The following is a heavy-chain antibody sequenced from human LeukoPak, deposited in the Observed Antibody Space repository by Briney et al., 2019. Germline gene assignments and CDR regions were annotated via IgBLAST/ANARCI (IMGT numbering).Heavy chain of an antibody. J-gene: IGHJ4*02. CDR2: IVPILSTT. CDR1: GGSFSNYA. V-gene: IGHV1-69*13. Sequence: GASVKASCKASGGSFSNYAVSWVRQAPGQGLEWMGGIVPILSTTNYARKFQGRVTITADESTSTAYMELSSLRSEDTAVYYCQYYYDSSGYSAPTTYFDYWGQGTLVTVSS. CDR3: QYYYDSSGYSAPTTYFDY. D-gene: IGHD3-22*01.